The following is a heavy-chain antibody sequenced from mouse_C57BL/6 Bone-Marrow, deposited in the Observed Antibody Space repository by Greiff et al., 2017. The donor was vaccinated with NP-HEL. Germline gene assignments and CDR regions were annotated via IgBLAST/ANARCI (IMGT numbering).Heavy chain of an antibody. J-gene: IGHJ4*01. CDR3: TRFIYDGYPYYAMDY. CDR1: GFTFSDAW. Sequence: EVQRVESGGGLVQPGGSMKLSCAASGFTFSDAWMDWVRQSPEKGLEWVAEIRNKANNHATYYAESVKGRFTISRDDSKSSVYLQMNSLRAEDTGIYYCTRFIYDGYPYYAMDYWGQGTSVTVSS. V-gene: IGHV6-6*01. D-gene: IGHD2-3*01. CDR2: IRNKANNHAT.